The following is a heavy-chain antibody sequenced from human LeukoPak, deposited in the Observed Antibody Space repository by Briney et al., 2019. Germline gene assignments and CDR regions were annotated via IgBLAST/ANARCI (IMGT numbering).Heavy chain of an antibody. CDR3: ARAKGYCSSTSCPFDY. J-gene: IGHJ4*02. CDR1: GFTLSSYE. Sequence: GGSLRLSCAASGFTLSSYEMNWVRQAPGKGLEWVSYISSSGSTLYYADSVKGRFTISREHAKNSLYVQMNSLRAEDTAVYYCARAKGYCSSTSCPFDYWGQGTLVTVSS. D-gene: IGHD2-2*01. CDR2: ISSSGSTL. V-gene: IGHV3-48*03.